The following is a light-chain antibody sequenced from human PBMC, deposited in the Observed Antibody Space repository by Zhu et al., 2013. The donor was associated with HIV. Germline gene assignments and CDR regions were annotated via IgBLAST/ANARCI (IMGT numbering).Light chain of an antibody. J-gene: IGKJ4*01. Sequence: EIVLTQSPGTLSLSPGERATLSCRASQSVSSSYLAWYQQKPGQAPRLLIYGASSRATGIPDRFSGSGSGTDFTLTISRLEPEDFAVYYCQQYGSSPLTFGGGTKVEDQT. CDR3: QQYGSSPLT. CDR1: QSVSSSY. V-gene: IGKV3-20*01. CDR2: GAS.